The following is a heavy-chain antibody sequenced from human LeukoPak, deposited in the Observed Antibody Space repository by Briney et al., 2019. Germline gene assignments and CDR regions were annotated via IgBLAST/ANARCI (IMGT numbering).Heavy chain of an antibody. CDR1: GYTFTSYG. CDR3: ARRRGYSYGGYYFDY. Sequence: ASVKVSCKASGYTFTSYGISWVRQAPGQGLEWLGRISAYNGNTNYAQKLQGRVTMTTDTSTITAYMELRSLRSDDTAVYYCARRRGYSYGGYYFDYWGQGTLVTVSS. CDR2: ISAYNGNT. V-gene: IGHV1-18*01. D-gene: IGHD5-18*01. J-gene: IGHJ4*02.